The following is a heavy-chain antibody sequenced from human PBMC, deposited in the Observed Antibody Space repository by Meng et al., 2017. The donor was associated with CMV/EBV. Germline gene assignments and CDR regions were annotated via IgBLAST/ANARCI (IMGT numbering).Heavy chain of an antibody. D-gene: IGHD5-12*01. CDR2: IKQDGSEK. CDR3: ARERTYLRGYSGYDFRYFDY. Sequence: GGSLRLPCAASGFTFSSYWMSWVRQAPGKGLEWVANIKQDGSEKYYVDSVKGRFTISRDNAKNSLYLQMNSLRAEDTAVYYCARERTYLRGYSGYDFRYFDYWGQGTLVTVSS. CDR1: GFTFSSYW. V-gene: IGHV3-7*01. J-gene: IGHJ4*02.